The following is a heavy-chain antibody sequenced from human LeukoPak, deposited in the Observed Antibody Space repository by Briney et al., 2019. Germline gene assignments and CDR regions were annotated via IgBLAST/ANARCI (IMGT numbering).Heavy chain of an antibody. CDR1: GFTVNSNY. CDR2: IYSGGTT. J-gene: IGHJ6*03. CDR3: ARPRIAAAGNVYYMDV. V-gene: IGHV3-53*01. Sequence: GGSLRLSCAASGFTVNSNYMNWVRQAPGKGLEWVSVIYSGGTTYYADSVKGRFTISRDNSKNTLYLQMNRLRAEDTAVYYCARPRIAAAGNVYYMDVWGKGTTVTVSS. D-gene: IGHD6-13*01.